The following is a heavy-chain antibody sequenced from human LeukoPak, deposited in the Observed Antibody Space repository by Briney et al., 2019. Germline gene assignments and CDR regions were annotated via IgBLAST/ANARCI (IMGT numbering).Heavy chain of an antibody. Sequence: GGSLRLSCAASGFTFSSYAMSWVRQAPGKGLEWVSAISGSGGSTYYADSVKGRFTISRDNSKNTLYLQTNSLIPEDTAVYYCARQYISGQWYFDYWGQGTLVTVSS. CDR2: ISGSGGST. V-gene: IGHV3-23*01. CDR1: GFTFSSYA. CDR3: ARQYISGQWYFDY. D-gene: IGHD5-18*01. J-gene: IGHJ4*02.